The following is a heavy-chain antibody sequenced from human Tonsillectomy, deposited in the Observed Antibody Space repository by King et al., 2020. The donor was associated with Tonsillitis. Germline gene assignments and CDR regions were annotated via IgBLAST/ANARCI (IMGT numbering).Heavy chain of an antibody. V-gene: IGHV1-69*01. CDR2: IIPIFGTT. CDR1: GGTFRSYA. CDR3: ARGLVTDYDYYYMDV. J-gene: IGHJ6*03. D-gene: IGHD4-23*01. Sequence: QLVQSGAEVKKPGSSVKVSCKASGGTFRSYAISWVRQAPGQGLEWMGGIIPIFGTTNYAHKFQGRVTITADESTSTAYMELSSLRSEDTAVYYCARGLVTDYDYYYMDVWGKGTTVTVSS.